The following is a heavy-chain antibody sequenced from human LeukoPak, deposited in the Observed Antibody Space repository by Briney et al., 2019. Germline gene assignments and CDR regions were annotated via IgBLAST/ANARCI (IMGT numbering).Heavy chain of an antibody. CDR1: GFTFDDYA. Sequence: GGSLRLSCAASGFTFDDYAMHWVREAPGKGLEWVSGISWNSGSIGYADSVEGRFTISRDNAKNSLYLQMNSLRPEDMALYYCAKETIYCSGGSCYHDAFDIWGQGTMVTVSS. CDR3: AKETIYCSGGSCYHDAFDI. CDR2: ISWNSGSI. D-gene: IGHD2-15*01. J-gene: IGHJ3*02. V-gene: IGHV3-9*03.